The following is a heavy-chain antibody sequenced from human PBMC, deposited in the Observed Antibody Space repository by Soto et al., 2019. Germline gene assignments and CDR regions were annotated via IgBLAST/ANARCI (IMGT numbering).Heavy chain of an antibody. CDR1: GYTFTGYY. D-gene: IGHD3-10*01. Sequence: ASVNVSCQASGYTFTGYYMHWVRQAPGQGLEGMGWINPNSCGTNYAQKFQGRVSLTRDTSISTAYKELRMLRSDNTGVYYCARWVWYGPTGGMDVWGQGTTVTVSS. CDR3: ARWVWYGPTGGMDV. V-gene: IGHV1-2*02. CDR2: INPNSCGT. J-gene: IGHJ6*02.